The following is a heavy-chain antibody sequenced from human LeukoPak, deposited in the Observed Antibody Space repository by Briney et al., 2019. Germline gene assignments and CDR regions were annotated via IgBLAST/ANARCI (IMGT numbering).Heavy chain of an antibody. V-gene: IGHV1-69*13. D-gene: IGHD2-2*02. CDR1: GGTFSSYA. CDR3: ARDLGYCSSTSCYRFDP. CDR2: IIPIFGTA. J-gene: IGHJ5*02. Sequence: ASVKVSCKASGGTFSSYAISWVRQAPGQGLEWMGGIIPIFGTANYAQKFQGRVTITADESTSTAYMELSSLRSEDTAVYYCARDLGYCSSTSCYRFDPWGQGTLVTVSS.